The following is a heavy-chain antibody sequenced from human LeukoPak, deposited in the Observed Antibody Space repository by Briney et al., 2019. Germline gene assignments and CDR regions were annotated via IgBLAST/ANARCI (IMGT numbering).Heavy chain of an antibody. CDR3: ARGGPNYSSGYYEWFDP. Sequence: AGGSLRLSCAASGFTVSSNYMSWVRQAPGKGLEWVSVIYSGGSTYYADSVKGRFTISRDNSKNTLYLQMNGLRAEDTAVYYCARGGPNYSSGYYEWFDPWGQGTLVTVSS. V-gene: IGHV3-53*01. CDR1: GFTVSSNY. CDR2: IYSGGST. D-gene: IGHD3-22*01. J-gene: IGHJ5*02.